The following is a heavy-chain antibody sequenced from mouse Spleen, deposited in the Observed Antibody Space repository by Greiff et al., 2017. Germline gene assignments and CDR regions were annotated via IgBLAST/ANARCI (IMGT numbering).Heavy chain of an antibody. CDR3: ARETYYYGSSLGFAY. Sequence: EVKLVESGPGLVKPSQSLSLTCSVTGYSITSGYYWNWIRQFPGNKLEWMGYISYDGSNNYNPSLKNRISITRDTSKNQFFLKLNSVTTEDTATYYCARETYYYGSSLGFAYWGQGTLVTVSA. V-gene: IGHV3-6*01. CDR2: ISYDGSN. CDR1: GYSITSGYY. D-gene: IGHD1-1*01. J-gene: IGHJ3*01.